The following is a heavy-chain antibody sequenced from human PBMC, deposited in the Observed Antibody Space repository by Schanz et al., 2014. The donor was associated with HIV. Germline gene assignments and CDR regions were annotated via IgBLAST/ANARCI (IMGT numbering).Heavy chain of an antibody. CDR1: NGSFGANH. J-gene: IGHJ4*02. CDR3: ASALIIATGELFES. D-gene: IGHD4-17*01. CDR2: ISTTGTT. V-gene: IGHV4-34*01. Sequence: QVQLQQWGTGLLKPSETLSLICAVYNGSFGANHWSWIRQPPGKGLEWIGDISTTGTTNYNPSLRSRVTISIDTSKNQFSLKLNSVTAADTALYYCASALIIATGELFESWGQGTLVTVSS.